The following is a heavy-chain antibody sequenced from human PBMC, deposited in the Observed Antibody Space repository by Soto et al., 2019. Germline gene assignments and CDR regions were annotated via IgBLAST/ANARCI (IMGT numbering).Heavy chain of an antibody. CDR2: IIPIYGTA. CDR1: GGTFSSYA. V-gene: IGHV1-69*06. J-gene: IGHJ4*02. Sequence: TVRVSCKASGGTFSSYAISRVRQAPGQGLEWMGGIIPIYGTANYAQKFQGRVTITADKSTSTADMELRSLRYEDTAVYYCATAPTYYESSGYLHYWGRGSLVAVSS. CDR3: ATAPTYYESSGYLHY. D-gene: IGHD3-22*01.